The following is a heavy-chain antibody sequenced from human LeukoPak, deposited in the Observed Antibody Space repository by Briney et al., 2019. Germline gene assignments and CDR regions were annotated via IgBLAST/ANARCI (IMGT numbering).Heavy chain of an antibody. D-gene: IGHD3-22*01. CDR3: AKDHAYYYYDSSGYYDY. J-gene: IGHJ4*02. V-gene: IGHV3-30*18. CDR1: GFTFSSYG. Sequence: GSLRLSCAASGFTFSSYGMHWVRQAPGKGLEWVAVISYDGSNKYYADSVKGRFTISRDNSKNTLYLQMNSLRAEDTAVFYCAKDHAYYYYDSSGYYDYWGQGTLVTVSS. CDR2: ISYDGSNK.